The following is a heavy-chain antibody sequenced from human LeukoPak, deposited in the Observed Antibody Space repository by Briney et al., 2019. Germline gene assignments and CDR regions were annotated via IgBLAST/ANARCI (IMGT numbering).Heavy chain of an antibody. J-gene: IGHJ5*02. Sequence: SETLSLTCTVSGGSLSRGGYYWRWLRQHPGGGGEWIGYIYYSGSTYYNPSLKSRVTISVDTSKNQFSLKLSSVTAADTAVYYCARTTTVTTSWFDHWGQGTLVTVSS. D-gene: IGHD4-17*01. CDR3: ARTTTVTTSWFDH. V-gene: IGHV4-31*03. CDR2: IYYSGST. CDR1: GGSLSRGGYY.